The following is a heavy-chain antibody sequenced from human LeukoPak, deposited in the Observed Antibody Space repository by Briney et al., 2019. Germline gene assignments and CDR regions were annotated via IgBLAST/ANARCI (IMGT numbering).Heavy chain of an antibody. CDR1: GFTFSSYE. J-gene: IGHJ4*02. D-gene: IGHD6-19*01. CDR2: ISSGSTI. Sequence: GGSLRLSCPASGFTFSSYEMNWVRQAPGKGLEWVSYISSGSTIYDADSVKEQFTISIDNPKNSLYLQMNSLRAEGTAVYDCARESIAVAGALFDYWGQGSLVTVSS. CDR3: ARESIAVAGALFDY. V-gene: IGHV3-48*03.